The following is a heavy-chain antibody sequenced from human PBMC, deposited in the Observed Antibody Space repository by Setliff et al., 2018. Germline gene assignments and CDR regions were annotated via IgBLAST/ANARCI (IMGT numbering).Heavy chain of an antibody. Sequence: ASVKVSCKASGYTFTDYFIHWVRQVPGQGPECMGWINPNSGTTNFAQKFQGRITVTSDTSINTAYMELSGLRFDDTAVYYCARVLAADTYHDYWGQGTLXTVSS. CDR1: GYTFTDYF. D-gene: IGHD3-3*01. V-gene: IGHV1-2*02. J-gene: IGHJ4*02. CDR2: INPNSGTT. CDR3: ARVLAADTYHDY.